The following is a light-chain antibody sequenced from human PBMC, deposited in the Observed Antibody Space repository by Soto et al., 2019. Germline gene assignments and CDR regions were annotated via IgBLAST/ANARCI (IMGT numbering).Light chain of an antibody. CDR2: GAS. V-gene: IGKV3-15*01. Sequence: EIVLTQSPGTLSLSRGGRDTLSCRASQSVSNNYLAWYQKKAGQAPRLLIYGASTRATGIPARFSGIGSGTEFNLSIHRLQSEDCAVYYCQQYNNWPRTFSRLTKVDIK. J-gene: IGKJ1*01. CDR1: QSVSNN. CDR3: QQYNNWPRT.